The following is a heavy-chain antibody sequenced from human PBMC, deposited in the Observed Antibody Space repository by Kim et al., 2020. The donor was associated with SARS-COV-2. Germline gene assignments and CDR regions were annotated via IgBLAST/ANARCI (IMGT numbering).Heavy chain of an antibody. J-gene: IGHJ6*02. D-gene: IGHD3-3*01. CDR1: GFTFSSYG. Sequence: GGSLRLSCAASGFTFSSYGMHWVRQAPGKGLEWVAVIWYDGSNKYYADSVKGRFTISRDNSKNTLYLQMNSLRAGDTAVYYCARAYYDFWSGSLYYYYGMDVWGQGTTVTVSS. V-gene: IGHV3-33*01. CDR3: ARAYYDFWSGSLYYYYGMDV. CDR2: IWYDGSNK.